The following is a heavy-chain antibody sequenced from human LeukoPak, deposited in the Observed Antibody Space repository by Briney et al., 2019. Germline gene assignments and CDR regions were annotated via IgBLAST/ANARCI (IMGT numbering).Heavy chain of an antibody. CDR3: AKDQMESSLNWYFDL. J-gene: IGHJ2*01. D-gene: IGHD3-3*01. CDR1: GFTFDDYG. V-gene: IGHV3-20*04. CDR2: INWNGGST. Sequence: RPGGSLRLSCAASGFTFDDYGLSWVRQAPGKGLEWVSGINWNGGSTAYADSVKGRFTISRDNAKNSLYLQMNSLRAEDTALYYCAKDQMESSLNWYFDLWGRGTLVTVSS.